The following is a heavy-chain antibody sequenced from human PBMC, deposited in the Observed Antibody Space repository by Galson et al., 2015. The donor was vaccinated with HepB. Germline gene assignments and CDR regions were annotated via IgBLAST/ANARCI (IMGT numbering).Heavy chain of an antibody. CDR1: GYTFTSYA. CDR2: INAGNGNT. Sequence: SVKVSCKASGYTFTSYAMHWVRQAPGQRLEWMGWINAGNGNTKYSQKFQGRVTITRDTSASTAYMELSSLRSEDTAVYYCGHGWYQLPEVWCDAWGQGTLVTVSS. J-gene: IGHJ5*02. D-gene: IGHD2-2*01. CDR3: GHGWYQLPEVWCDA. V-gene: IGHV1-3*01.